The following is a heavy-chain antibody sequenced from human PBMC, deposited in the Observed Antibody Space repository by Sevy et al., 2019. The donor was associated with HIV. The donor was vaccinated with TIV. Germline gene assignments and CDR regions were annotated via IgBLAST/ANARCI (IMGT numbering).Heavy chain of an antibody. J-gene: IGHJ4*02. D-gene: IGHD6-13*01. CDR1: AFTFGDYC. V-gene: IGHV3-49*04. Sequence: GGSLRLSCTASAFTFGDYCMSWVRQAPGKGLEWVAFLKSDVYGGTVDHAASVRGRFVISRDESKTIAYLQLNDLKTEDTGVYYCTRWKAAQSIFDYWGQGALVTVSS. CDR3: TRWKAAQSIFDY. CDR2: LKSDVYGGTV.